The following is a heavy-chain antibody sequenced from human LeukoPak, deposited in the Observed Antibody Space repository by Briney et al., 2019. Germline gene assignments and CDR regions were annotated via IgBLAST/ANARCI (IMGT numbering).Heavy chain of an antibody. D-gene: IGHD2-15*01. J-gene: IGHJ5*02. V-gene: IGHV1-2*02. CDR2: INPNSGST. CDR3: ARDLIGYCSGGSCYPNWFDP. Sequence: ASVKVSCKASGYTFTGYYMHWVRQAPGQGLEWMGWINPNSGSTNYAQKFQGRVTMTRDTSISTAYMELSRLRSDDTAVYYCARDLIGYCSGGSCYPNWFDPWGQGTLVTVSS. CDR1: GYTFTGYY.